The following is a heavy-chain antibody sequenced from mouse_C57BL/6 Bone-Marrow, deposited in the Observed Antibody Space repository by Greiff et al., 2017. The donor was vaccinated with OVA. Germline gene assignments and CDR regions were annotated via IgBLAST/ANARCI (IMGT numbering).Heavy chain of an antibody. D-gene: IGHD1-1*01. V-gene: IGHV5-15*01. CDR3: ARGALYGSSPWFAY. J-gene: IGHJ3*01. CDR1: GFTFSDYG. CDR2: ISNLAYSI. Sequence: DVMLVESGGGLVQPGGSLKLSCAASGFTFSDYGMAWVRQAPRKGPEWVAFISNLAYSIYYADTVTGRFTISRENAKNTLYLEMSSLRSEDTAMYYCARGALYGSSPWFAYWGQGTLVTVSA.